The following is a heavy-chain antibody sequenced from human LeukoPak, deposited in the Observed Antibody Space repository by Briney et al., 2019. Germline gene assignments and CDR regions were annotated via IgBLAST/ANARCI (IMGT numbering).Heavy chain of an antibody. CDR3: ARASVTNRTFDY. V-gene: IGHV4-34*01. Sequence: SETLSLTCAVYGGSFSGYYWSWIRQPPGKGLEWIGEINHSGSTNYNPSLKSRVTLSVDTSKNQFSLKLSSVTAADTAVYYCARASVTNRTFDYWGQGTLVTVSS. CDR2: INHSGST. CDR1: GGSFSGYY. D-gene: IGHD1-14*01. J-gene: IGHJ4*02.